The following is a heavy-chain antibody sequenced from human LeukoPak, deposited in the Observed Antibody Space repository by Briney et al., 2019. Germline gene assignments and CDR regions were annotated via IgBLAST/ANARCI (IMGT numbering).Heavy chain of an antibody. CDR2: INHSGST. V-gene: IGHV4-34*01. CDR1: GGSFSGYY. Sequence: TSETLSLTCAVYGGSFSGYYWNWIRQPPGKGLEWIGEINHSGSTNYNPSLKSRVTISVDTSKNQFSLKLSSVTAADTAVYYCARGSHMVVVVAATGGYFDYWGQGTLVTVSS. J-gene: IGHJ4*02. D-gene: IGHD2-15*01. CDR3: ARGSHMVVVVAATGGYFDY.